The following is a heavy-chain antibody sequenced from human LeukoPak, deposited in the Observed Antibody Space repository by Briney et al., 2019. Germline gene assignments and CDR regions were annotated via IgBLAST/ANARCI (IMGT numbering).Heavy chain of an antibody. V-gene: IGHV3-7*01. CDR1: GFTFSSYW. J-gene: IGHJ4*02. CDR2: IKQDGSEK. CDR3: ARDKDDYVWGSYRPLDY. D-gene: IGHD3-16*02. Sequence: GGSLRLSCAASGFTFSSYWMSWVRQAPGKGLEWVANIKQDGSEKYYVDSVKGRSTISRDNAKNSLYLQMNSLRAEDTAVYYCARDKDDYVWGSYRPLDYWGQGTLVTVSS.